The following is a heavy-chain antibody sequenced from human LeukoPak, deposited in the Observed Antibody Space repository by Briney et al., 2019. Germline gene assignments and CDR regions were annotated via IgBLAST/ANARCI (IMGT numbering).Heavy chain of an antibody. D-gene: IGHD4-23*01. V-gene: IGHV1-18*01. Sequence: RASVTVSCKASGYTFSIYGITWVRQAPGQGLEWMGWISAYNGYTNYAQKFQGRVTMTTDTSTSTAYMELRSLRSDDTAVYYCARDAPGGNSPFTFDYWGQGTLVTVSS. CDR2: ISAYNGYT. CDR3: ARDAPGGNSPFTFDY. J-gene: IGHJ4*02. CDR1: GYTFSIYG.